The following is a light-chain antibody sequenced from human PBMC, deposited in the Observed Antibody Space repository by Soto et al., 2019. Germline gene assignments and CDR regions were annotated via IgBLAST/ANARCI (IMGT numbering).Light chain of an antibody. CDR1: QSIDSW. J-gene: IGKJ2*01. CDR3: QQYKSYST. CDR2: QAS. V-gene: IGKV1-5*03. Sequence: DIQMTQSPSTLSASVGDRVTITCRASQSIDSWLAWYQQRPGKAPKLLFYQASSLESGVPSRFSGSGSGTEFTLTIRGLQADDFATYYCQQYKSYSTFGQGTKLDLK.